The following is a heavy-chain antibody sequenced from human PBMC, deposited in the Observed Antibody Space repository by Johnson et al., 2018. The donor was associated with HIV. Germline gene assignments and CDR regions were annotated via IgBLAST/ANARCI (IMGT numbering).Heavy chain of an antibody. CDR3: AKDPMVATPANAFDI. Sequence: QVQLVESGGGVVQPGRSLRLSCAASGFTFSSYGMHWVRQAPGKGLEWVAVIWYAGSTTYYADSVTGRFTISRDNSKHTLYLQMNRQSAEDTAVYYCAKDPMVATPANAFDIWGQGTMVTVSS. J-gene: IGHJ3*02. D-gene: IGHD5-12*01. V-gene: IGHV3-33*06. CDR1: GFTFSSYG. CDR2: IWYAGSTT.